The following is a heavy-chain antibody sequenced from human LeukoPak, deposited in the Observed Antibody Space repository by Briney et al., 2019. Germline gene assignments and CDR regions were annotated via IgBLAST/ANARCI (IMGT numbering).Heavy chain of an antibody. CDR2: INASNGNT. Sequence: ASVKVSCKASGYTFTTYAMHWVRQAPGQRLEWMGWINASNGNTKYSQKFQGRDTITSDTSASTAYMELSSLRSEDTAVYYCARPDYGDTPPRYWGQGTLVTVSS. CDR3: ARPDYGDTPPRY. D-gene: IGHD4-17*01. CDR1: GYTFTTYA. V-gene: IGHV1-3*01. J-gene: IGHJ4*02.